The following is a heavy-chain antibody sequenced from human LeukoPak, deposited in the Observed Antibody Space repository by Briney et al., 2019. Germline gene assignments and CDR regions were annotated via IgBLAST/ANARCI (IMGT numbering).Heavy chain of an antibody. Sequence: GGSMRLSCAASGFTFSSYAMSWVRQAPGRGLEWVSAISGSGGSTYYADSVKGRFTISRDNSKNTLYLQMNSLRAEDTAVYYCTKGQLWRDYWGQGTLVTVSS. D-gene: IGHD5-18*01. CDR2: ISGSGGST. V-gene: IGHV3-23*01. CDR3: TKGQLWRDY. CDR1: GFTFSSYA. J-gene: IGHJ4*02.